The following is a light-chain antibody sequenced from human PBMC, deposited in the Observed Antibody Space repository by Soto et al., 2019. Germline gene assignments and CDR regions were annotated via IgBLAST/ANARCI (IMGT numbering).Light chain of an antibody. CDR1: QRISSY. J-gene: IGKJ5*01. V-gene: IGKV1-39*01. CDR2: AAS. CDR3: QQTYSTPPT. Sequence: DIQMTQSPSSLSASVGDRVTITCRASQRISSYLNWYQQKPGKAPKLLIYAASSLQSGVPSRFSGGGSGTDFTLTISSLQPEDFATYYCQQTYSTPPTFGQGTRLEIK.